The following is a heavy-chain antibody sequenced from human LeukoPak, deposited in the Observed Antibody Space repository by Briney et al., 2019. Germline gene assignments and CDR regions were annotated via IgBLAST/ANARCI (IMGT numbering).Heavy chain of an antibody. CDR2: ISYSGNT. D-gene: IGHD1-1*01. CDR3: ARRTVVQRAFDI. CDR1: GGSINSGGYF. Sequence: SETLSLTCTVSGGSINSGGYFWGWIRQPPGKGLEWIGSISYSGNTYYNPSLKSQVTMPVDTSKKHFALRLSSVTAADTAVYYCARRTVVQRAFDIWGRGTMVTVSS. J-gene: IGHJ3*02. V-gene: IGHV4-39*02.